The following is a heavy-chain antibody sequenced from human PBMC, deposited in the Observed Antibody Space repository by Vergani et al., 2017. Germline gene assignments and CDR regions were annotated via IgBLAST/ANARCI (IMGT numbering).Heavy chain of an antibody. V-gene: IGHV4-39*01. Sequence: QLQLQESGPGLVKPSATLSLTFSVSGASIRSSNYYWGWIRQPPGKGLGWIARIYYSGSTYYNPSLKSRVTISVDTSKNQFSLKLSSVTAADTAVYFCARHSTVEWLVKLGWIDPWGQGILVTVSS. D-gene: IGHD6-19*01. CDR3: ARHSTVEWLVKLGWIDP. CDR1: GASIRSSNYY. CDR2: IYYSGST. J-gene: IGHJ5*02.